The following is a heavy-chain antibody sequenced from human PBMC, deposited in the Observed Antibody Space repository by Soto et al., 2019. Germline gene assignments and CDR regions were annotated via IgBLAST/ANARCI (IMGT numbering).Heavy chain of an antibody. D-gene: IGHD3-3*01. CDR2: ISAYNGNT. CDR3: ARDIFDFWSGYPYYYYGMDV. J-gene: IGHJ6*02. Sequence: SVKVSWRASGYTFTSYGISWVRQAPGQGLEWMGWISAYNGNTNYAQKLQGRVTMTTDTSTSTAYMELRSLRSDDTAVYYCARDIFDFWSGYPYYYYGMDVWGQGTTVTVSS. V-gene: IGHV1-18*04. CDR1: GYTFTSYG.